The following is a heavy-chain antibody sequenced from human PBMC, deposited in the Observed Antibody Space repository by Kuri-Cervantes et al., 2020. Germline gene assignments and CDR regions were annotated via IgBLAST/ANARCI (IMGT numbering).Heavy chain of an antibody. CDR1: GFTFSSYG. Sequence: GESLKISCAASGFTFSSYGMHWVRQAPGKGLEWVAVIWYDGSKKYHADSVEGRFTISRDNSKNLLYLQMNSLRAEDTAVYYCAKGSPLDYWGQGTLVTVSS. D-gene: IGHD1-14*01. CDR2: IWYDGSKK. J-gene: IGHJ4*02. CDR3: AKGSPLDY. V-gene: IGHV3-33*06.